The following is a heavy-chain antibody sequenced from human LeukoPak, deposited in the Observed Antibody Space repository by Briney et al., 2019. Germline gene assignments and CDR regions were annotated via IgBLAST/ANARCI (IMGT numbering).Heavy chain of an antibody. CDR2: IYSYSGNT. D-gene: IGHD4-11*01. Sequence: SETLSLTCTVSGGSVSSHYWSWIRQPPGKGLEWIGYIYSYSGNTNYNPSLKSRVTMSVDTSNNQFSLKLRSVTAADTAVYYCARDDYNSGYYYCYLDVWGKGTTVTVSS. J-gene: IGHJ6*03. CDR1: GGSVSSHY. CDR3: ARDDYNSGYYYCYLDV. V-gene: IGHV4-59*02.